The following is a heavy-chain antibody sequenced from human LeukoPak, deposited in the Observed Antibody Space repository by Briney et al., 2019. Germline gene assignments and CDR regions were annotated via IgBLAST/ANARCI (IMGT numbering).Heavy chain of an antibody. J-gene: IGHJ4*02. CDR1: GFTFSSYA. V-gene: IGHV3-23*01. CDR2: ISGSGGNT. CDR3: AKEPLRYFDWAFFDY. D-gene: IGHD3-9*01. Sequence: GGSLRLSCAASGFTFSSYAMSWVRQAPGKGLEWVSAISGSGGNTYYADSVKGRFAISRDNSKNTLYLQMNSLRAEDTAVYYCAKEPLRYFDWAFFDYWGQGTLVTVSS.